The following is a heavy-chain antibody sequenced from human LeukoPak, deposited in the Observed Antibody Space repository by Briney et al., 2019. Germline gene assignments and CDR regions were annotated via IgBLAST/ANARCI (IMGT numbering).Heavy chain of an antibody. CDR2: IYYSGIT. J-gene: IGHJ4*02. V-gene: IGHV4-39*01. CDR3: AGLYASGTYYGY. D-gene: IGHD3-10*01. CDR1: GDSISSSIYY. Sequence: SETLSLTCTVSGDSISSSIYYWDWIRQPPGKGLEWIGNIYYSGITYYNPSLKSRVTISVDTSKNQFSLKLSSVTAADTAVYYCAGLYASGTYYGYWGQGTLVTVSS.